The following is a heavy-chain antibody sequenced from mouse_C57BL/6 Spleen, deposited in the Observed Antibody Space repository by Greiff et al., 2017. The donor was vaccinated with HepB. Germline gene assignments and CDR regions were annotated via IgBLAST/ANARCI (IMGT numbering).Heavy chain of an antibody. CDR2: IYYSGTI. V-gene: IGHV3-5*01. CDR3: ARDSFINYAMDY. Sequence: VQLQQSGPGLVKPSQTVFLTCTVTGISITTGNYRWSWIRQFPGNKLEWIGYIYYSGTITYNPSLTSRTTITSDTPKNQFFLEMNSLTAEDTATYYCARDSFINYAMDYWGQGTSVTVSS. D-gene: IGHD1-1*01. CDR1: GISITTGNYR. J-gene: IGHJ4*01.